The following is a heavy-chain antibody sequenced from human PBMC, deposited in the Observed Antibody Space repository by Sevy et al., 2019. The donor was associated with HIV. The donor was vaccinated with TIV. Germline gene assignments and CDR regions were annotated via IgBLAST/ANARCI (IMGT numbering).Heavy chain of an antibody. CDR2: LSFGCGEI. J-gene: IGHJ4*02. D-gene: IGHD2-8*01. V-gene: IGHV3-23*01. Sequence: GGSLRLSCAASGFTFSKYSMSWXRQPPGKGLEWVSTLSFGCGEINHADSVKGRFTISRDNSKNSLYLQMNNLRAEDTAVYYCAREGCTKPHDYWGQGTLVTVSS. CDR3: AREGCTKPHDY. CDR1: GFTFSKYS.